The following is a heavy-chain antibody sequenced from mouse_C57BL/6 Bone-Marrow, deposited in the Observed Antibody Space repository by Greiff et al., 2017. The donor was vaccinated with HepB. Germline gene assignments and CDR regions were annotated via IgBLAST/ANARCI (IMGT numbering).Heavy chain of an antibody. CDR1: GYTFTSYG. J-gene: IGHJ2*01. CDR2: IYPRSGNT. Sequence: QVQLKQSGAELARPGASVKLSCKASGYTFTSYGISWVKQRTGQGLEWIGEIYPRSGNTYYNEKFKGKATLTADKSSSTAYMELRSLTSEDSVVYFCARCPPMVTPGGRNWGQGTTLTVSS. CDR3: ARCPPMVTPGGRN. D-gene: IGHD2-2*01. V-gene: IGHV1-81*01.